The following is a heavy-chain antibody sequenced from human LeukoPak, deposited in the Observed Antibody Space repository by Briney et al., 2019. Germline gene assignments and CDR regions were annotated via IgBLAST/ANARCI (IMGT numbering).Heavy chain of an antibody. J-gene: IGHJ2*01. CDR2: INHSGST. D-gene: IGHD3-22*01. Sequence: PSETLSLTCAVYGGSFSGYYWSLIRQPPGKGLEWIGEINHSGSTNYHPSLKSRVTISVDTSKNQFSLKLSSVTAADTAVYYCARPSGRYYDSSGNELDFDLWGRGTLVTVSS. CDR3: ARPSGRYYDSSGNELDFDL. V-gene: IGHV4-34*01. CDR1: GGSFSGYY.